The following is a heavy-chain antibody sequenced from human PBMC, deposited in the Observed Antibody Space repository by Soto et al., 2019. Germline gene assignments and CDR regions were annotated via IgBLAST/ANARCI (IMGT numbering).Heavy chain of an antibody. CDR3: AIHLRGGTCTYNWFDP. Sequence: PGGSLRLSCVASGFTFSGHAMYWVRQAPGKGLEWVTMISKDGTTAYYADSVRGRFTISRDNSKSTLFLQMSRLTHEVTGLYYFAIHLRGGTCTYNWFDPWGRGTQVTVSS. D-gene: IGHD3-10*01. CDR2: ISKDGTTA. V-gene: IGHV3-30-3*01. CDR1: GFTFSGHA. J-gene: IGHJ5*02.